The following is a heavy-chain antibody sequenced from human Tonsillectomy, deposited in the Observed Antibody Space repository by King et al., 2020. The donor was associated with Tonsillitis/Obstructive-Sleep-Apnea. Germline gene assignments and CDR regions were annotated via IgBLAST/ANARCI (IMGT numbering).Heavy chain of an antibody. CDR1: GGSISSYY. D-gene: IGHD2/OR15-2a*01. Sequence: VQLQESGPGLVKPSETLSLTCTVSGGSISSYYWSWIRQPPGKGLEWIGYIYYSGSTNYNPSLKSRVTISVDTSKNQFSLKLSSVTAVDTAVYYCARMEYRAGNAFDIWGQGTMVTVSS. CDR3: ARMEYRAGNAFDI. J-gene: IGHJ3*02. V-gene: IGHV4-59*01. CDR2: IYYSGST.